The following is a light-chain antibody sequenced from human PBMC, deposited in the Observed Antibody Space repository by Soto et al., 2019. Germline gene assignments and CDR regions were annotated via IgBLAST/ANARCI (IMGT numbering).Light chain of an antibody. CDR3: QQSFSTPHFT. V-gene: IGKV1-39*01. CDR1: QSISTY. J-gene: IGKJ4*01. Sequence: DIKMTQSPSSLSASVGDRVTIACRASQSISTYLNWYQQKPGKAPKLLIYAASSLQSGVPSRFSGSGSGTDFTLTISSLQPEDFATYYCQQSFSTPHFTFGGGTKVDIK. CDR2: AAS.